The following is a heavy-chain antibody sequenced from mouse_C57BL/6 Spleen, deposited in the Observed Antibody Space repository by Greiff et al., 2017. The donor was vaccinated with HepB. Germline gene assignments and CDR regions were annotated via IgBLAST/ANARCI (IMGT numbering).Heavy chain of an antibody. D-gene: IGHD1-1*01. CDR1: GYTFTSYW. J-gene: IGHJ1*03. Sequence: QVHVKQPGAELVMPGASVKLSCKASGYTFTSYWMHWVKQRPGQGLEWIGEIDPSDSYTNYNQKFKGKSTLTVDKSSSTAYMQLSSLTSEDSAVYYGARYYYGSTYWYFDVWGTGTTVTVSS. CDR3: ARYYYGSTYWYFDV. V-gene: IGHV1-69*01. CDR2: IDPSDSYT.